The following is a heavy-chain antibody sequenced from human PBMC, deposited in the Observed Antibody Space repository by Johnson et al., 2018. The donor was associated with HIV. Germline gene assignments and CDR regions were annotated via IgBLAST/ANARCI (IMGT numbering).Heavy chain of an antibody. V-gene: IGHV3-20*04. CDR3: ASISLGAFDI. J-gene: IGHJ3*02. CDR2: INWNGGSGGST. CDR1: GFTFDDYG. Sequence: MLLVESGGGVVRPGGSLRLSCAASGFTFDDYGMSWVRQAPGKGLEWVSGINWNGGSGGSTYYADSVKGRFTISRDNSKNTLYLQMGSLRAEDMAVYFCASISLGAFDIWGQGTMVTVSS.